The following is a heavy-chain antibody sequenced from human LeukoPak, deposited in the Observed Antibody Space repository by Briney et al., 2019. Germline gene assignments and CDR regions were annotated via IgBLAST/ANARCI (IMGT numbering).Heavy chain of an antibody. D-gene: IGHD5-18*01. CDR1: GFTFSSYV. CDR3: AKDPRAHTYGWSWRYFDY. J-gene: IGHJ4*02. V-gene: IGHV3-30*02. CDR2: IRYDGSNK. Sequence: PGGSLRLSCAASGFTFSSYVMRWVRQAPGKGLEWVAFIRYDGSNKYYSDSVKGRFTISRDNSKNTLYLQMNSLRPEDTAVYYCAKDPRAHTYGWSWRYFDYWGQGTLVTVSS.